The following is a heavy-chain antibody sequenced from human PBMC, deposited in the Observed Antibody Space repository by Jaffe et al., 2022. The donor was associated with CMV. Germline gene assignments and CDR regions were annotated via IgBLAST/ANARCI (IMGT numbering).Heavy chain of an antibody. CDR2: IWYDGSNK. V-gene: IGHV3-33*08. CDR3: AREAVAGIFDY. J-gene: IGHJ4*02. D-gene: IGHD6-19*01. Sequence: QVQLVESGGGVVQPGRSLRLSCAASGFTFSSYGMHWVRQAPGKGLEWVAVIWYDGSNKYYADSVKGRFTISRDNSKNTLYLQMNSLRAEDTAVYYCAREAVAGIFDYWGQGTLVTVSS. CDR1: GFTFSSYG.